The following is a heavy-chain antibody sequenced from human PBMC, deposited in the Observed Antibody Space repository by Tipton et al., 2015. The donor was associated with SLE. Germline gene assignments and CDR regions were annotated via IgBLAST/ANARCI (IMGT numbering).Heavy chain of an antibody. CDR1: GGSMSSGGYY. CDR2: IYYSGNT. CDR3: ARGSSGYQHVDY. Sequence: TLSLTCTVSGGSMSSGGYYWSWIRQHPGKGLEWIGYIYYSGNTFYNPSLKSRVTISLDTSKNQFSLNLRSVTAADTAVYYCARGSSGYQHVDYWGQGTLVAVSS. D-gene: IGHD3-22*01. J-gene: IGHJ4*02. V-gene: IGHV4-31*03.